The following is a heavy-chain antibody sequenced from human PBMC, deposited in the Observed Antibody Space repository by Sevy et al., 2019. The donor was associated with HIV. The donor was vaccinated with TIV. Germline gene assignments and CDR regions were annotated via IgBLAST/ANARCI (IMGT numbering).Heavy chain of an antibody. D-gene: IGHD3-22*01. CDR3: ATTKDYYDSSGYPFDC. Sequence: ASVKVSCKVSGSTLSQLSMHWVRQAPGKGLEWMGSFDPEDGETIYAQKFQGRLTMTEDTSTDTAYMELSSLRSEDTAVYYCATTKDYYDSSGYPFDCWGQGTLVTVSS. J-gene: IGHJ4*02. V-gene: IGHV1-24*01. CDR2: FDPEDGET. CDR1: GSTLSQLS.